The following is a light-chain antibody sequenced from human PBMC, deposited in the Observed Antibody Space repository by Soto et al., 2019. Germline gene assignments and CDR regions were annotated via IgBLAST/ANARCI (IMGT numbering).Light chain of an antibody. J-gene: IGLJ1*01. CDR2: SYN. CDR1: SSNIGSNT. V-gene: IGLV1-44*01. CDR3: AAWDDSLSGYV. Sequence: QSVLTQPPSASGTPGQRVTISCSGSSSNIGSNTVNWYQQLPGTAPNLLIYSYNQRPSGVPDRFSDSKSGTSASLAISGLQSEDEADYYCAAWDDSLSGYVFGTGTKVTVL.